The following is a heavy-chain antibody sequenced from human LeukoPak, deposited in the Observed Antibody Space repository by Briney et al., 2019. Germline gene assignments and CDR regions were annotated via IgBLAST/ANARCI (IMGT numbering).Heavy chain of an antibody. D-gene: IGHD6-19*01. V-gene: IGHV3-7*01. J-gene: IGHJ4*02. Sequence: PGGSLRLSCAASGFTFSSYGMSWVRQAPGKGLEWVANIKQDGSEKYYVDSVKGRFTISRDNAKNSLYLQMNSLRAEDTAVYYCARDGRTGSGWQYYFDYWGQGTLVTVSS. CDR2: IKQDGSEK. CDR1: GFTFSSYG. CDR3: ARDGRTGSGWQYYFDY.